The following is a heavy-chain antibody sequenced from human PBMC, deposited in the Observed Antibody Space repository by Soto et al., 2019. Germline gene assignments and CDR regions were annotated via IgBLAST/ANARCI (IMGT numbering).Heavy chain of an antibody. CDR3: ASDREGGCPVISRDFDY. CDR2: ISYDGSNK. Sequence: QVQLVESGGGVVQPGRSLRLSCAASGFTVSSYAMHWVREAPGKGLEWVAVISYDGSNKYYADSVKGRFTISRDNSKNTRYLQIIFLSAEDTAVYYCASDREGGCPVISRDFDYWGQGPLVTVSS. V-gene: IGHV3-30-3*01. D-gene: IGHD2-8*01. CDR1: GFTVSSYA. J-gene: IGHJ4*02.